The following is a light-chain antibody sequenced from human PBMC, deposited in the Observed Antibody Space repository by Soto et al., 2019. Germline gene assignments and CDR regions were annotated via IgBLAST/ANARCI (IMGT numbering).Light chain of an antibody. J-gene: IGKJ5*01. CDR2: DAS. CDR1: QSIGVC. Sequence: DSQMTQSPSTLSSFVGDRVTITCRASQSIGVCLAWYQHKPGKAPKLLIYDASSLQIGVPSRFSGSGSGTEFTLTISGLLPEDFAAYHCQQLYTLPFTFGQGTRLEI. V-gene: IGKV1-5*01. CDR3: QQLYTLPFT.